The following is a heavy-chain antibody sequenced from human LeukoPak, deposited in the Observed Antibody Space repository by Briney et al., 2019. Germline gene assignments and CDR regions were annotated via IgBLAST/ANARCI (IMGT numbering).Heavy chain of an antibody. V-gene: IGHV1-8*03. D-gene: IGHD1-26*01. CDR1: GYTFTSYD. J-gene: IGHJ5*02. CDR3: ARGLVGATAPGIDP. CDR2: MNPNSGNT. Sequence: ASVKVSCKASGYTFTSYDINWVRQATGQGLEWMGWMNPNSGNTGYAQKFQGRVTITRNTSISTAYMELSSLRSEDTAVYYCARGLVGATAPGIDPWGQGTLVTVSS.